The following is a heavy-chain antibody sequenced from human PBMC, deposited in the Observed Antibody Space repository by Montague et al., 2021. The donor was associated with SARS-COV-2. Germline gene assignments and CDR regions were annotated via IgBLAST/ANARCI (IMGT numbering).Heavy chain of an antibody. J-gene: IGHJ4*02. CDR1: GGSISSSSYY. Sequence: SETLSLTCTVSGGSISSSSYYWGWIRQPPGKGLEWIGSIYYSGNTYYNPSLKSRVTISVDTSKNQFSLKLSSVTAADTAVYYCARGFDYWGQGILVTVPS. V-gene: IGHV4-39*07. CDR3: ARGFDY. CDR2: IYYSGNT.